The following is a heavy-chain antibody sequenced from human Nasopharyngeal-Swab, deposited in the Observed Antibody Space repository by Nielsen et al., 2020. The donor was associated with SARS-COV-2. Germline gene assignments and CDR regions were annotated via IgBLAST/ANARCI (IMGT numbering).Heavy chain of an antibody. D-gene: IGHD3-10*01. V-gene: IGHV3-21*01. CDR3: AGGADLVRGIRDY. J-gene: IGHJ4*02. CDR2: ISSSSSYI. CDR1: GFTFSSYS. Sequence: GESLKISCAASGFTFSSYSMNWVRQAPGKGLEWVSSISSSSSYIYYADSVKGRFTISRDNAKNSLYLQMNSLRAEDTAVYYCAGGADLVRGIRDYWGQGTLVTVSS.